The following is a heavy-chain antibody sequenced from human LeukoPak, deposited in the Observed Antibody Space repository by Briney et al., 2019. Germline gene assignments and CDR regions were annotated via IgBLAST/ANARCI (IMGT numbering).Heavy chain of an antibody. CDR3: AKDEFSTYYYGSASSGTFDP. D-gene: IGHD3-10*01. V-gene: IGHV3-23*01. CDR2: ISGSGGAT. Sequence: GGSLRLSCAASGFTFNTYGMSWVRQAPGKGLEWVSGISGSGGATYYADSVKGRFTISRDNSKNTLYLQMNSLRAEDTAVYYCAKDEFSTYYYGSASSGTFDPWGQGTLVTVSS. J-gene: IGHJ5*02. CDR1: GFTFNTYG.